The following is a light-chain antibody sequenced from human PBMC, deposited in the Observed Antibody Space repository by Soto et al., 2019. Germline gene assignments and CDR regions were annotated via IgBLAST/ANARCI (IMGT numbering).Light chain of an antibody. J-gene: IGKJ1*01. CDR1: PSVNAT. Sequence: EVVMTQSPAPLSVSPGGRATLSCRASPSVNATLAWYQQKPGQAPRLLLHGESNRATGIPARFSGSGFGTEFILTISSLQSEDFAVSYCQQYNTWLWTFGQGTKVEI. CDR2: GES. CDR3: QQYNTWLWT. V-gene: IGKV3-15*01.